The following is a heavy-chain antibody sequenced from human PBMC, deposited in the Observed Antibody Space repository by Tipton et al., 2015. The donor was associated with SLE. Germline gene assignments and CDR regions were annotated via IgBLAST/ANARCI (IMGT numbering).Heavy chain of an antibody. Sequence: TLSLTCNVSGGPITSYYWSWIRQPPGKGLEWIGYIYYSGNTNYNPFLESRVTISVDTSTNQFSLKLSSVTAADTAVYYCARGDTGDDYFDNWGQGTLVTVSS. D-gene: IGHD7-27*01. J-gene: IGHJ4*02. CDR2: IYYSGNT. CDR1: GGPITSYY. V-gene: IGHV4-59*01. CDR3: ARGDTGDDYFDN.